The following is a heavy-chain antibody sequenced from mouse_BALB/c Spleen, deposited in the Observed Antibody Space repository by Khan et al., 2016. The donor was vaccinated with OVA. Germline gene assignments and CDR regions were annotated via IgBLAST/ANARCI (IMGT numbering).Heavy chain of an antibody. V-gene: IGHV3-2*02. J-gene: IGHJ4*01. CDR3: TRQNYDGYALDY. CDR2: LSYSGYT. Sequence: EVQLQESGPGLVKPSQSLSLTCTVTGYSITSNYAWSWIRQFPGNKLEWMGYLSYSGYTNYNPYLKSRTSLTRDTSANQFFLQLNSVTSEDTATFYCTRQNYDGYALDYWGQGTSVTVSS. D-gene: IGHD2-4*01. CDR1: GYSITSNYA.